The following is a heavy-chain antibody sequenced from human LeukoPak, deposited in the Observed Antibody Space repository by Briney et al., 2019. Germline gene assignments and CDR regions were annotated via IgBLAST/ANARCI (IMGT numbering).Heavy chain of an antibody. CDR2: ISYDGSNK. Sequence: GGSLRLSCAASGFIFSSYAMHWVRQAPGKGLEWVAVISYDGSNKYYADSVKGRFTISRDNAKNSLYLQMNSLRAEDTAVYYCARDFGTSGDYWGQGTLVTVSS. CDR1: GFIFSSYA. CDR3: ARDFGTSGDY. D-gene: IGHD3-10*01. V-gene: IGHV3-30-3*01. J-gene: IGHJ4*02.